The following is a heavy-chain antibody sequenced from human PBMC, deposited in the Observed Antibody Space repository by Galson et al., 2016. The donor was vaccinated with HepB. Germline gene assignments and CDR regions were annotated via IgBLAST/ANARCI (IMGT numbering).Heavy chain of an antibody. D-gene: IGHD2-8*01. J-gene: IGHJ4*02. CDR2: VHNSGTT. CDR3: ARRPAYCTDDVCYNFYFDS. Sequence: TLSLTCTVSGVSISSRSHYWGWIRQSPGKGLEWIGTVHNSGTTHFKPNLESRVTISIDTSKNQFSLRLSSVTAADTSVYYGARRPAYCTDDVCYNFYFDSWGQGTRVTVSS. V-gene: IGHV4-39*01. CDR1: GVSISSRSHY.